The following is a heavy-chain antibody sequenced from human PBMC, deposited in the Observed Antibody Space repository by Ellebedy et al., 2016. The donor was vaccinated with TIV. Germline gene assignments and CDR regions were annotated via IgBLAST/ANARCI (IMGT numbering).Heavy chain of an antibody. V-gene: IGHV3-15*01. CDR3: TTVYRYNYDSV. D-gene: IGHD5-18*01. J-gene: IGHJ4*02. CDR2: IKSKTDGGAA. CDR1: GFTFSNAW. Sequence: GESLKISCAASGFTFSNAWMNWVRQAPGKGLEWVGRIKSKTDGGAADYAAPVKGRFTISRDDSQNTLYLQMNSLKTEDTAVYFCTTVYRYNYDSVWGQGTLFTVSS.